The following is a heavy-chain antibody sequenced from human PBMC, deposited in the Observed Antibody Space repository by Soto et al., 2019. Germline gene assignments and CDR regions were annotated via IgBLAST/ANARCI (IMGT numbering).Heavy chain of an antibody. D-gene: IGHD2-15*01. CDR1: GFTFSSYS. CDR3: ARDGSYSSYYYYYYGMDV. Sequence: GGSLRLSCAASGFTFSSYSMNWVRQAPGKGLEWVSYISSSSSTIYYADSVKGRFTISRDNAKNSLYLQMNSLRAEDTAVYYCARDGSYSSYYYYYYGMDVWGQGTTVTVSS. CDR2: ISSSSSTI. V-gene: IGHV3-48*01. J-gene: IGHJ6*02.